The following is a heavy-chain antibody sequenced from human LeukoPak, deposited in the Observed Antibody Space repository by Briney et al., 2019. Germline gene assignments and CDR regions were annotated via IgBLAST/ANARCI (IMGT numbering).Heavy chain of an antibody. D-gene: IGHD6-13*01. CDR3: ARDNSPSSSWEP. CDR2: IQYDGSIK. V-gene: IGHV3-30*02. CDR1: GFTFSGHG. J-gene: IGHJ5*02. Sequence: PGGSLRLSCVASGFTFSGHGMHWVRQAPGKGLEWVTFIQYDGSIKFYADSVKGRFTISRDNSKNTLYLQMNSLRAEDTAVYYCARDNSPSSSWEPWGQGTLVTVSS.